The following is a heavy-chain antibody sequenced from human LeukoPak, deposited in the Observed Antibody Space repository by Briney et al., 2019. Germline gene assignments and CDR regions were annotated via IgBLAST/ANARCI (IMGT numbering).Heavy chain of an antibody. CDR1: GFTFSSYG. V-gene: IGHV3-23*01. J-gene: IGHJ4*02. CDR3: ARESYYDILTGSLFDY. D-gene: IGHD3-9*01. CDR2: ISGSGGST. Sequence: GGSLRLSCAASGFTFSSYGMSRVRQAPGKGLEWVSAISGSGGSTYYADSVKGRFTISRDNAKNTLYLQMNSLRAEDTAVYYCARESYYDILTGSLFDYWGQGTLVTVSS.